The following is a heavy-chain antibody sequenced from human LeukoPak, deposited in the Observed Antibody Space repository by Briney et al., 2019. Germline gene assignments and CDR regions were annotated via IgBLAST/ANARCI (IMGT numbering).Heavy chain of an antibody. CDR3: ARDVGYSSDWYYFDY. D-gene: IGHD6-19*01. Sequence: SETLSLTCTVSGGSISSSSYYWGWIRQPPGKGLEWIGSIYYSESTYYNPSLKSRVTISVDTSKNQFSLKLSSVTAADTAVYYCARDVGYSSDWYYFDYWGQGTLVPSPQ. V-gene: IGHV4-39*07. J-gene: IGHJ4*02. CDR2: IYYSEST. CDR1: GGSISSSSYY.